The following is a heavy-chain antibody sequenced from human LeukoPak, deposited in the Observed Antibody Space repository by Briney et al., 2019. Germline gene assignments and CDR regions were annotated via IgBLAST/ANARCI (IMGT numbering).Heavy chain of an antibody. V-gene: IGHV1-8*01. CDR3: ARGDYDILTGYYY. CDR1: RYTFTSYD. CDR2: MYPNRGNK. Sequence: AAVKDSCKASRYTFTSYDINWVRQATGQGLEWMGWMYPNRGNKGYAQKYQSRVNMTRHPSISTAYMEMSSLRSEDTAVYYCARGDYDILTGYYYWGQGTLVTVSS. J-gene: IGHJ4*02. D-gene: IGHD3-9*01.